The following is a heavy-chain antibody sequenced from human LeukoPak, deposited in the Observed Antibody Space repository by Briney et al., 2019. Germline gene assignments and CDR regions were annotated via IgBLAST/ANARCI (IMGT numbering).Heavy chain of an antibody. D-gene: IGHD2/OR15-2a*01. CDR2: IYYSGST. CDR1: GGSISSYY. CDR3: ARDKSGFYDRNGWFDP. J-gene: IGHJ5*02. V-gene: IGHV4-59*01. Sequence: PSETLSLTCTVSGGSISSYYWSWIRQPPGKGLEWIGYIYYSGSTNYNPSLKSRVTISVDTSKNQFSLKLSSVTAADTAVYYCARDKSGFYDRNGWFDPRGQGTLVTVSS.